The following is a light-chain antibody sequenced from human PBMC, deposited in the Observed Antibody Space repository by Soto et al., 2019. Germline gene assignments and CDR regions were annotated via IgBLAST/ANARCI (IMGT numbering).Light chain of an antibody. V-gene: IGKV3-11*01. Sequence: EIVLTQSPATLSLSPGERATLSCRASRSVRSYLAWYQQKPGQAPRLLIYDASIRAAGIPARFSGSGSETDFTLTNSNLEPEDFAVYCCQQRYAWLPITCREGTRLEIK. CDR1: RSVRSY. CDR2: DAS. J-gene: IGKJ5*01. CDR3: QQRYAWLPIT.